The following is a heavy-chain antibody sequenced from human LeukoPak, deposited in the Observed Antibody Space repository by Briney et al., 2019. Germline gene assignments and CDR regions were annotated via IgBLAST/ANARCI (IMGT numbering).Heavy chain of an antibody. V-gene: IGHV1-46*01. Sequence: ASVKVSCKASGYTFTSNYIHWVRQAPGQGLEWMGMIYPRDGSTSYAQKFQGRVTITADESTSTAYMELSSLRSEDTAVYYCARQISGYDYVFDYWGQGTLVTVSS. CDR2: IYPRDGST. CDR3: ARQISGYDYVFDY. D-gene: IGHD5-12*01. CDR1: GYTFTSNY. J-gene: IGHJ4*02.